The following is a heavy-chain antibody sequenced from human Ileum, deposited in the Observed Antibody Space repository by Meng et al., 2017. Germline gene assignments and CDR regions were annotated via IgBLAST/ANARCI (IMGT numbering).Heavy chain of an antibody. CDR2: ISSDGRIT. CDR1: GFTFSDYW. J-gene: IGHJ1*01. V-gene: IGHV3-74*01. CDR3: AREGIVGATLPY. Sequence: GESLKISCAASGFTFSDYWMGWVRQAPGNGLVWVSRISSDGRITNYADSVKGRFTISRDNAKNTLYVQMNSLRVEDTAVYYCAREGIVGATLPYWGQGTLVTVSS. D-gene: IGHD1-26*01.